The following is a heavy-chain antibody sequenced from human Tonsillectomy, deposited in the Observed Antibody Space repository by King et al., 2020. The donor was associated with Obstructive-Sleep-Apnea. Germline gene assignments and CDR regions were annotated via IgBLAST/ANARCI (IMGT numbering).Heavy chain of an antibody. J-gene: IGHJ4*02. CDR2: FYSGGAT. CDR1: GFTVRNNY. Sequence: VQLVESGGGLVQPGGSLRLSCAASGFTVRNNYMSWGRQVPGKGLEWVSHFYSGGATYYADSVKDRFTISKDNAKNTLHLEMDSLRVEDTAVYYCTSFDWASGYFEYWGQGTLVTVSP. D-gene: IGHD1-26*01. CDR3: TSFDWASGYFEY. V-gene: IGHV3-66*01.